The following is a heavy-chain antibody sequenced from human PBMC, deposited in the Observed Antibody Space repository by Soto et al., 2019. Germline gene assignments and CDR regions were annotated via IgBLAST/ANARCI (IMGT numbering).Heavy chain of an antibody. CDR2: ISGSGGST. J-gene: IGHJ4*02. D-gene: IGHD2-2*01. Sequence: GGSLRLSCAASGFTFSSYAMSWVRQAPGKGLEWVSAISGSGGSTYYADSVKGRFTISRDNSKNTLYLQMNSLRAEDTAVYYCAKDYYIVVVPAAMTPDYWGQGTLVTVSS. V-gene: IGHV3-23*01. CDR3: AKDYYIVVVPAAMTPDY. CDR1: GFTFSSYA.